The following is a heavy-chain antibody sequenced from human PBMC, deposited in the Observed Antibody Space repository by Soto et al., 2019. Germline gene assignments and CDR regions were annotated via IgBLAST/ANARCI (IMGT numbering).Heavy chain of an antibody. Sequence: ASVKVSCKASGYTFTSYGISWARQAPGQGLEWMGWISTYNGNTKYAQKLQGRVTMTTDTSTSTAYMELRSLRSDDTAVFYCVIEMVRGVGSDYWGQGTLVTVSS. CDR3: VIEMVRGVGSDY. J-gene: IGHJ4*02. CDR2: ISTYNGNT. D-gene: IGHD3-10*01. CDR1: GYTFTSYG. V-gene: IGHV1-18*01.